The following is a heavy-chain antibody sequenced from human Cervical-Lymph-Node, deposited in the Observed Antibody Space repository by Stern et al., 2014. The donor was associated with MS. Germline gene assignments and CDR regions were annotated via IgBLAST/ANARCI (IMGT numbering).Heavy chain of an antibody. Sequence: QDQLVQSGPEVRQPGASVRVSCKASGYTFTTPNYGIAWVREDPGRGLEWMGWISPHNGTTAYAQKLQDRVTRTTDTSTSTADMELRSLRSDDTAFYYCARERLRDFNDYHFDSWGQGTLVTVSS. CDR2: ISPHNGTT. CDR1: GYTFTTPNYG. D-gene: IGHD4-11*01. J-gene: IGHJ4*02. V-gene: IGHV1-18*01. CDR3: ARERLRDFNDYHFDS.